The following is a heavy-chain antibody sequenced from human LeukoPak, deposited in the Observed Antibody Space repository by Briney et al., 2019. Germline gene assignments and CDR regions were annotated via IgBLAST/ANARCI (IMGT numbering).Heavy chain of an antibody. D-gene: IGHD1-26*01. Sequence: GSLRLSCAASGFTFSSYAMSWVRQAPGKGLEWVSAISGSGGSTYYADSVKGRFTISRDNSKNTLYLQMNSLRAEDTAVYYCAKGSGATPLSDYYYYYYMDVWGKGTTVTVSS. V-gene: IGHV3-23*01. CDR2: ISGSGGST. CDR3: AKGSGATPLSDYYYYYYMDV. CDR1: GFTFSSYA. J-gene: IGHJ6*03.